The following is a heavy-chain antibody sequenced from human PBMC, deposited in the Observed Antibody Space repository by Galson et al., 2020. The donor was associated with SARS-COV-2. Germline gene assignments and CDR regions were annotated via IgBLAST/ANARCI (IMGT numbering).Heavy chain of an antibody. CDR1: GFTFSDYY. Sequence: GGSLRLSCAASGFTFSDYYMTWIRQAPGKGLECVSFISSSVSTYTKYADSVKGRFTISRDNAKNSLYLQMNSLRAEDTAVYYCARVFLKDGLLTSYTFDYWGQGTLVTVSS. J-gene: IGHJ4*02. CDR2: ISSSVSTYT. CDR3: ARVFLKDGLLTSYTFDY. D-gene: IGHD2-21*01. V-gene: IGHV3-11*06.